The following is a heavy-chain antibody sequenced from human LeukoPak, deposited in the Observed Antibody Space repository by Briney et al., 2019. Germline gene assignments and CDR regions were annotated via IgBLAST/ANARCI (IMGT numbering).Heavy chain of an antibody. Sequence: SETLSLTCSVSNDSISSHYWSWIRQPAGKGLEWIGRIYTSGSTNYNPSLKSRVTMSVDTSKNQFSLKLSSVTAADTAVYYCARHPVYRTMVRGVGWFDPWGQGTLVTVSS. V-gene: IGHV4-4*07. CDR3: ARHPVYRTMVRGVGWFDP. D-gene: IGHD3-10*01. CDR1: NDSISSHY. CDR2: IYTSGST. J-gene: IGHJ5*02.